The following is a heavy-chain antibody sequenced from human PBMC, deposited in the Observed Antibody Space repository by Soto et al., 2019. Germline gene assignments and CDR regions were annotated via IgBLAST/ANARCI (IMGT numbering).Heavy chain of an antibody. CDR2: IYHSGST. J-gene: IGHJ5*02. V-gene: IGHV4-4*02. D-gene: IGHD3-10*01. CDR1: GGSISSSNW. Sequence: PSETLSLTCAASGGSISSSNWWSWVRQPPGKGLEWIGEIYHSGSTNYNPSLKSRVTISVDKSKNQFSLKLSSVTAADTAVYYCATRFMVRGVIITSGWFDPWGQGTLVTVS. CDR3: ATRFMVRGVIITSGWFDP.